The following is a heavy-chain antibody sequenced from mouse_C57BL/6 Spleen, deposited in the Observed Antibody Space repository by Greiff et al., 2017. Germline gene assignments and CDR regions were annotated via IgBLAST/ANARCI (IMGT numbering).Heavy chain of an antibody. Sequence: VQLQESGAELARPGASVKMSCKASGYTFTSYTIHWVKQRPGQGLEWIGDINPSSGYTKYNQKFKDKATLTADTSSSTAYMQLSSLTSEDSAVYYCASSGSSSSWYFDVWGTGTTVTVSS. CDR3: ASSGSSSSWYFDV. CDR1: GYTFTSYT. D-gene: IGHD1-1*01. CDR2: INPSSGYT. J-gene: IGHJ1*03. V-gene: IGHV1-4*01.